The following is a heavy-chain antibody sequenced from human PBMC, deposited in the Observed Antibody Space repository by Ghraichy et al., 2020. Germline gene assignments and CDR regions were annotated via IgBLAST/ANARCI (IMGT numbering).Heavy chain of an antibody. V-gene: IGHV4-34*01. Sequence: ESLNISCAVYGGSFSGYYWSWIRQPPGKGLEWIGEINHSGSTNYNPSLKSRVTISVDTSKNQFSLKLSSVTAADTAVYYCARTLPGAGTRWFDPWGQGTLVTVSS. D-gene: IGHD1-7*01. CDR2: INHSGST. CDR1: GGSFSGYY. J-gene: IGHJ5*02. CDR3: ARTLPGAGTRWFDP.